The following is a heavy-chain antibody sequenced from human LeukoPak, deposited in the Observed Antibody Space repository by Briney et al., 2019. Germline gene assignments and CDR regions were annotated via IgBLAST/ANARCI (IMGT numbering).Heavy chain of an antibody. J-gene: IGHJ4*02. CDR1: GGSFSGYY. CDR3: ASLFDY. CDR2: INHSGSN. Sequence: PSETLSLTCAVYGGSFSGYYWSWIRQPPGKGLEWIGEINHSGSNNYNPSLKSRVTISVDTSKNQFSLKLSSVTAADTAVYYCASLFDYWGQGTLVTVSS. V-gene: IGHV4-34*01.